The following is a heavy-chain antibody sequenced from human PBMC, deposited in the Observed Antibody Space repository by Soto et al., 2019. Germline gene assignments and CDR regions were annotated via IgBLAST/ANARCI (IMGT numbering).Heavy chain of an antibody. CDR3: ARGLYDFWSGAYYYYYGMDV. J-gene: IGHJ6*02. CDR2: IWYDGSNK. D-gene: IGHD3-3*01. CDR1: GFTFSSYG. Sequence: PGGSLRLSYAASGFTFSSYGMHWVRQAPGKGLEWVAVIWYDGSNKYYADSVKGRFTISRDNSKNTLYLQMNSLRAEDTAVYYCARGLYDFWSGAYYYYYGMDVWGQGTTVTVSS. V-gene: IGHV3-33*01.